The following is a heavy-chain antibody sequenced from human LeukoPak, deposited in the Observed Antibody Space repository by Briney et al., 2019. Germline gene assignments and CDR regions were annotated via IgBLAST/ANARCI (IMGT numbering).Heavy chain of an antibody. V-gene: IGHV1-46*01. CDR1: GYTFTSYY. CDR2: INPSGGST. J-gene: IGHJ3*02. Sequence: ASVKVSCKSSGYTFTSYYMHWVRQAPGPGLEWMGIINPSGGSTSYAQKFQGRVTMTRATSTSTVYMELSSLRSEDTAVYYCARGGRERYSSGWTDAFDIWGQGTMVTVSS. D-gene: IGHD6-19*01. CDR3: ARGGRERYSSGWTDAFDI.